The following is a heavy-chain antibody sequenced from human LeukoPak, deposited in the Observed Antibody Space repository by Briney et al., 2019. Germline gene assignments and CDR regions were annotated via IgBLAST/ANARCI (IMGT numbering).Heavy chain of an antibody. CDR2: IIPFFGTA. CDR3: ARGSGYCTNGVCYTPGTSVS. CDR1: GGTFSSYA. V-gene: IGHV1-69*13. D-gene: IGHD2-8*01. J-gene: IGHJ5*02. Sequence: ASVKVSCKASGGTFSSYAISWVRQARGQGLEWMGVIIPFFGTANYAQKFQGRVTITADESTSTAYMELSSLRSEDTAVYYCARGSGYCTNGVCYTPGTSVSWGQGTLVTVSS.